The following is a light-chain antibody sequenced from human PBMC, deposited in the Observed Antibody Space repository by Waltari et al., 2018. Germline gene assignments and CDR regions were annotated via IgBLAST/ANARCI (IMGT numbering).Light chain of an antibody. CDR2: EDD. CDR1: GGSIVNNT. V-gene: IGLV6-57*04. J-gene: IGLJ3*02. Sequence: NFLLTHPHSVSESPGTTVIIARTHSGGSIVNNTGQWSQPRPGSAPSIVIYEDDQRPSGVPDRFSGSIDSSSNSASLTISGLKTEDEADYYCQSYTSSAVFGGGTKLTV. CDR3: QSYTSSAV.